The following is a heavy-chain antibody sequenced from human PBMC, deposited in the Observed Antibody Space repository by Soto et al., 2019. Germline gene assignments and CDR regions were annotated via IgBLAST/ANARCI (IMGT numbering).Heavy chain of an antibody. D-gene: IGHD4-17*01. Sequence: GSLRLSCAASGFTFSSYGMHWVRQAPGKGLEWVAVIWYDGSNKYYADSVKGRFTISRDNSKNTLYLQMNSLRAEDTAVYYCAREYTVTTHYYYYGMDVWGQGXTVTVSS. CDR1: GFTFSSYG. J-gene: IGHJ6*02. V-gene: IGHV3-33*01. CDR3: AREYTVTTHYYYYGMDV. CDR2: IWYDGSNK.